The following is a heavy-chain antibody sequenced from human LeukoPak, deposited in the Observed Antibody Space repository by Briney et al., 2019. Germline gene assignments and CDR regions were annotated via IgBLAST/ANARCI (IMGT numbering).Heavy chain of an antibody. J-gene: IGHJ4*02. D-gene: IGHD2-2*01. Sequence: PSETLSLTCTVSGGSISSSSYYWGWIRQPPGKGLEWIGSIYYSGSTYYNPSLKSRVTISVDTSKNQFSLKLSSVTAADTAVYYCASGYRRGYCSSTCGYGRYFDYWGQGTLVTVSS. CDR2: IYYSGST. CDR3: ASGYRRGYCSSTCGYGRYFDY. V-gene: IGHV4-39*07. CDR1: GGSISSSSYY.